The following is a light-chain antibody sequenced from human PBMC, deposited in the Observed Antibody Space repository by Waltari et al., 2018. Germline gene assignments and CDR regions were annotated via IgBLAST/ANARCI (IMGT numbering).Light chain of an antibody. V-gene: IGKV1-33*01. CDR1: QDISSY. J-gene: IGKJ1*01. CDR3: QKYDNITWT. Sequence: DIQMTQSPSSLSASVGDRVTIDCQASQDISSYLNWYQQRPGEAPNLLIYDASTLKTGVTSRFSGSGSGKSFNLKISRMKNEDVATYYCQKYDNITWTFGKGTKVNLK. CDR2: DAS.